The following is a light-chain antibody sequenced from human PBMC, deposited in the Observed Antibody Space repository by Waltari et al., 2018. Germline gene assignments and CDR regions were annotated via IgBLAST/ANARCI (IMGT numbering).Light chain of an antibody. CDR2: GAS. J-gene: IGKJ2*01. V-gene: IGKV3-20*01. CDR1: QSVSSNY. Sequence: ESVLTQSPGTVSLSPGERATLPCSASQSVSSNYLAWYQQKPCQAPRLLIYGASSRATGIPDRFSGSGSGTDFTLTISRLEPEDFAVYYCQQYGSSPTTFGQGTKLEI. CDR3: QQYGSSPTT.